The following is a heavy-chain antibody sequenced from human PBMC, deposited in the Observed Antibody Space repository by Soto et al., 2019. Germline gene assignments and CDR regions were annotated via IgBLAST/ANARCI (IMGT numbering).Heavy chain of an antibody. D-gene: IGHD1-1*01. CDR1: GYNFNNYG. V-gene: IGHV1-18*01. CDR3: XXXXVTTLDDAFDI. CDR2: ISGNNGNT. J-gene: IGHJ3*02. Sequence: QVQLVQSGPEVKKPGASVTLSCKASGYNFNNYGISWVRQAPGQGLEWMGWISGNNGNTKYGQKFQGRVSLTTDSSTSTAYMEMRSLRSDDTAXXYXXXXXVTTLDDAFDIWGPGTRVTVSS.